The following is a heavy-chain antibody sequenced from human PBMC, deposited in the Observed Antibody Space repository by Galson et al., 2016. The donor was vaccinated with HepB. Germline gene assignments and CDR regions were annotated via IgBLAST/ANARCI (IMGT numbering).Heavy chain of an antibody. CDR1: GFTFSSYA. CDR3: AKDLNTEVRGVYVSDH. V-gene: IGHV3-23*01. CDR2: ITGSGVTT. D-gene: IGHD3-10*01. Sequence: SLRLSCAASGFTFSSYAMSWVRQAPGKGLEWVSTITGSGVTTDYADSVKGRFTISRDNSKSTLHLQMNSLSAEDTAIYYCAKDLNTEVRGVYVSDHWGHGTLVTVSS. J-gene: IGHJ4*01.